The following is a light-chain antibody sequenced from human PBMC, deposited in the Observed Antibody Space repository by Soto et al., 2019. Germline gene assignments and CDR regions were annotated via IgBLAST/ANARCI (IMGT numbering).Light chain of an antibody. V-gene: IGKV1-39*01. CDR2: AAS. J-gene: IGKJ3*01. CDR3: QQRYGIPFT. Sequence: DIQMTQPPSSLSASVGDRVTITCRASQTVSTYLNWYHQKPGKAPKLLIYAASSLQSGVPSRFSGSGSGTDFTLTISTLQVEDLGTYDCQQRYGIPFTFGPGT. CDR1: QTVSTY.